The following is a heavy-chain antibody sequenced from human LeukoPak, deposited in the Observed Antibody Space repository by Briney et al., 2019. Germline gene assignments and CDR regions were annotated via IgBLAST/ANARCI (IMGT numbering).Heavy chain of an antibody. Sequence: ASVKVSCKVSGYTLTELSMHWARQAPGKGLEWMGGFDPEDGETIYAQKLQGRVTMTEDTSTDTAYMELSSLRSEDTAVYYCATGRADWLLKTNWFDPWGQGTLVTVSS. CDR1: GYTLTELS. J-gene: IGHJ5*02. V-gene: IGHV1-24*01. CDR3: ATGRADWLLKTNWFDP. D-gene: IGHD3-9*01. CDR2: FDPEDGET.